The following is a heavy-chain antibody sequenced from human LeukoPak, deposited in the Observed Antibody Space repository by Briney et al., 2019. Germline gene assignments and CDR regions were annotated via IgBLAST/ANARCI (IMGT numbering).Heavy chain of an antibody. J-gene: IGHJ6*02. CDR1: GGSISSGGYS. CDR3: ARDHQQRAAGTSMWDYYYGMDV. CDR2: IYHSGST. V-gene: IGHV4-30-2*01. Sequence: PSETLSLTCAVSGGSISSGGYSWSWIRQPPGKGLEWIGYIYHSGSTYYNPSLKSRVTISVDRSKNQFSLKLSSVTAADTAVYYCARDHQQRAAGTSMWDYYYGMDVWGQGTTVTVSS. D-gene: IGHD6-13*01.